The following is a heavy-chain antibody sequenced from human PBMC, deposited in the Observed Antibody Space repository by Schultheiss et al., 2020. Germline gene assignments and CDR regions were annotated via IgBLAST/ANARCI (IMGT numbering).Heavy chain of an antibody. Sequence: SETLSLTCAVYGGSFSGYYWSWIRQPPGKGLEWIGEINHSGSTNYNPSLKSRVTISVDTSKNQFSLKLSSVTAADTDVYYCARGDIVVVVAAIRGSYYYYYGMDVWGQGTTVTVSS. D-gene: IGHD2-15*01. V-gene: IGHV4-34*01. CDR1: GGSFSGYY. CDR2: INHSGST. J-gene: IGHJ6*02. CDR3: ARGDIVVVVAAIRGSYYYYYGMDV.